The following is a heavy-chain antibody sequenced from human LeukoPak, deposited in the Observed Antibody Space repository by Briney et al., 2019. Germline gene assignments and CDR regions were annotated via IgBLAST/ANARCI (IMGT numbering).Heavy chain of an antibody. Sequence: GASVKASCKASGYTFTGYYMHWVRQAPGQGLEWMGIINPSGGTTSYAQKFQGRVTITADKSTSTAYMELSSLRSEDTAVYYCASKYSSSSIPFDIWGQGTMVTVSS. J-gene: IGHJ3*02. CDR3: ASKYSSSSIPFDI. CDR1: GYTFTGYY. D-gene: IGHD6-6*01. V-gene: IGHV1-46*01. CDR2: INPSGGTT.